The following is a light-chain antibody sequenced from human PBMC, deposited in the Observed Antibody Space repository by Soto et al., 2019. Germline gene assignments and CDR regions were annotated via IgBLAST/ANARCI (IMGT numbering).Light chain of an antibody. V-gene: IGKV3-20*01. CDR1: ERVASNY. J-gene: IGKJ1*01. CDR3: QQYGGSPWT. Sequence: EVGLTQSPVTLSLSAGERATLFCRASERVASNYLAWYQQKPGQAPRLLIYGASSRATGIPDRFSGSGSGTDFTLTISRLEPEDFAVFYCQQYGGSPWTFGQGTKVDIK. CDR2: GAS.